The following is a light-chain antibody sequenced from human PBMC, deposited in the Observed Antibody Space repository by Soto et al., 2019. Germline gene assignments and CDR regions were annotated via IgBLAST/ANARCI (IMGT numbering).Light chain of an antibody. J-gene: IGKJ1*01. Sequence: DIQMTQSPSTLSGSVGDRVTITCRASQTISSWLAWYQQKPGKAPKLLLYKASTLKSGVPSRFSGSGSGTELTLTSSSLQPDDFATDYCQHYNSYSEEFGQGTKVEL. CDR1: QTISSW. CDR2: KAS. V-gene: IGKV1-5*03. CDR3: QHYNSYSEE.